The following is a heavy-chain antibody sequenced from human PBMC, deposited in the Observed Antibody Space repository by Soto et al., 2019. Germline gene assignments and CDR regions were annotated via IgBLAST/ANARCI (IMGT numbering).Heavy chain of an antibody. D-gene: IGHD5-12*01. J-gene: IGHJ4*02. CDR3: ARTLRDYFDY. CDR1: GGSISSYY. V-gene: IGHV4-59*01. Sequence: SETLSLTCTVSGGSISSYYWSWIRQPPGKGLEWIGYIYYSGSTNYNPSLKSRVTISVDTSKNQFSLKLSSVTAADTAVYYCARTLRDYFDYWGQGTLVTVSS. CDR2: IYYSGST.